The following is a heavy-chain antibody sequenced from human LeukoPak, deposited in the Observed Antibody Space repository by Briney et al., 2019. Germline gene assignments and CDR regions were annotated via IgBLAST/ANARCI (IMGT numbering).Heavy chain of an antibody. CDR3: ARLYYYGSGNNWFDP. J-gene: IGHJ5*02. CDR1: GFTFSSYS. Sequence: GGTLRLSCAASGFTFSSYSVNWVRQAPGKGLEWVSCISSSSSYIYSADSVKARFTISRDNAKNSLYLQMNSLRAEDTAVYYCARLYYYGSGNNWFDPWGQGTLVTVSS. CDR2: ISSSSSYI. D-gene: IGHD3-10*01. V-gene: IGHV3-21*01.